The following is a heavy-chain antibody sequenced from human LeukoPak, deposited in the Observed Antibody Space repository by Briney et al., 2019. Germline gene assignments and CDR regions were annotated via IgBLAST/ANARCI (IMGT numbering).Heavy chain of an antibody. J-gene: IGHJ3*02. V-gene: IGHV4-34*01. D-gene: IGHD6-13*01. Sequence: PSETLSLTCAVYGGSFSGYYWSWIRQPPGKGLEWIGEINHSGSTNYNPSLKSRVTISVDTSKNQFSLKLSSVTAADTAVYYCARGHYRSSWYPGGAFDIWGQGTMVTVSS. CDR3: ARGHYRSSWYPGGAFDI. CDR1: GGSFSGYY. CDR2: INHSGST.